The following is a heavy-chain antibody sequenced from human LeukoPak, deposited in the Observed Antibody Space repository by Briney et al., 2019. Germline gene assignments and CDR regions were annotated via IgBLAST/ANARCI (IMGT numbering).Heavy chain of an antibody. CDR1: GYTFTGYY. D-gene: IGHD3-22*01. V-gene: IGHV1-18*04. CDR2: ISAYNGNT. CDR3: ARDYYDSSGYYRGGDYFDY. J-gene: IGHJ4*02. Sequence: ASVKVSCKASGYTFTGYYMHWVRQAPGQGLEWMGWISAYNGNTNYAQKFQGRVTMTTDTSTSTAYMELRSLRSDDTAVYYCARDYYDSSGYYRGGDYFDYWGQGTLVTVSS.